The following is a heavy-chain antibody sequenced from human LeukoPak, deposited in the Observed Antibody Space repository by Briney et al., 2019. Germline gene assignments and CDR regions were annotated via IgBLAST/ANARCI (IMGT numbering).Heavy chain of an antibody. Sequence: SVKVSCKASGGTFSSYAISWVRQAPGQGLEWMGGIIPIFGTANYAQKFQGRVTMTRDTSISTAYMELSRLRSDDTAVYYCARGTRPGRAFDYWGQGTLVTVSS. J-gene: IGHJ4*02. CDR1: GGTFSSYA. CDR3: ARGTRPGRAFDY. V-gene: IGHV1-69*05. CDR2: IIPIFGTA.